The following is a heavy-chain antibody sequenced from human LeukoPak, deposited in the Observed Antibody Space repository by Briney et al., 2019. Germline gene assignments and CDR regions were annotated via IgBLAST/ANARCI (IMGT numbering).Heavy chain of an antibody. CDR2: IYYSGST. Sequence: KPSEALSLSCTVSGGSISTSSYYWGWIRQPPGKGMEWIGTIYYSGSTYYNPSFESRVAISLDTSTNQFSLNLTSVTAADTAVYYCATPGYCSTIDCYYYMDVWGIGTTVTVSS. CDR1: GGSISTSSYY. CDR3: ATPGYCSTIDCYYYMDV. V-gene: IGHV4-39*01. D-gene: IGHD2-2*01. J-gene: IGHJ6*03.